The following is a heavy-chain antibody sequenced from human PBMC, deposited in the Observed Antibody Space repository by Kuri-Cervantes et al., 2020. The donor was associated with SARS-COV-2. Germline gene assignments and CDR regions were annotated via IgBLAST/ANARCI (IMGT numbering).Heavy chain of an antibody. J-gene: IGHJ3*02. D-gene: IGHD3-22*01. CDR3: ARSSTFLRLVVISQGGAFDI. Sequence: ASVKVSCKASGYSFSDYYMYWVRQAPGQGLEWMGWINPNSGGTNYAQKFQGWVTMTRDTSISTVYMKLSRLRSDDTAVYYCARSSTFLRLVVISQGGAFDIWGQGTMVTVSS. CDR2: INPNSGGT. V-gene: IGHV1-2*04. CDR1: GYSFSDYY.